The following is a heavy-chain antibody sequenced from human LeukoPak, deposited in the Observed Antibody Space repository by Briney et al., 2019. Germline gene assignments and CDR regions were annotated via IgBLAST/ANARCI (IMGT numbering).Heavy chain of an antibody. J-gene: IGHJ4*02. D-gene: IGHD6-19*01. Sequence: SVKVSCKASGGTFSSYAISWVRQAPGQGLEWMGGIIPIFGTANYAQKFQGRVTITADESTSTAYMELSSLRSEDTAVYYCARDGHAVAGTGFDYWGQGTLVTVSS. V-gene: IGHV1-69*01. CDR1: GGTFSSYA. CDR3: ARDGHAVAGTGFDY. CDR2: IIPIFGTA.